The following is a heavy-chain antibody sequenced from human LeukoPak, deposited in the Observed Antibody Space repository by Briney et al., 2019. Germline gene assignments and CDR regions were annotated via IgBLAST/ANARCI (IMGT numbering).Heavy chain of an antibody. V-gene: IGHV4-34*01. CDR3: ARRPPNSGSYYGPSGLDY. Sequence: SETLSLTCAVYGVSFSDYHWSWLRQPPGKGLEWIGEINHSGNMKYNPSLKSRVTISVDTSKNQFSLKLGSVTAADTSVYYCARRPPNSGSYYGPSGLDYWGQGTLVTVSS. D-gene: IGHD1-26*01. CDR2: INHSGNM. J-gene: IGHJ4*02. CDR1: GVSFSDYH.